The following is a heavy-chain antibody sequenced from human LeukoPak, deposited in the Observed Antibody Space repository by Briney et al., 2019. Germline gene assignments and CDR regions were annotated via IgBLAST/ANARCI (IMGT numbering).Heavy chain of an antibody. CDR2: IIPIHGIA. D-gene: IGHD6-13*01. V-gene: IGHV1-69*04. Sequence: SVKVSCKASGGTFSSYAISWVRQAPGQGLEWMGRIIPIHGIANYAQKFQGRVTITADKSTSTAYMELSSLRSEDTAVYYCARSPPPRYSSISDYWGQGTLVTVSS. J-gene: IGHJ4*02. CDR1: GGTFSSYA. CDR3: ARSPPPRYSSISDY.